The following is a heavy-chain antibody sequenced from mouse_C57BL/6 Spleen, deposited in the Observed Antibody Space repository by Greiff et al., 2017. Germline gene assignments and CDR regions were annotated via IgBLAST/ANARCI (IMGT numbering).Heavy chain of an antibody. CDR1: GFTFSSYG. J-gene: IGHJ2*01. V-gene: IGHV5-6*01. CDR3: ARQEYLDY. D-gene: IGHD5-1*01. Sequence: EVHLVESGGDLVKPGGSLKLSCAASGFTFSSYGMSWVRQTPDKRLEWVATISSGGSYTYYPDSVKGRFTISRDNAKNTLYMQMSSLKSADTAMYYCARQEYLDYWGQGTTLTVSS. CDR2: ISSGGSYT.